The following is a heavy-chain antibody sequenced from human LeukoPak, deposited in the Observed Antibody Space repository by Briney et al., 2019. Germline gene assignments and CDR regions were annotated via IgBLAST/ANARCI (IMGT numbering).Heavy chain of an antibody. CDR3: ASSVSGGELDY. J-gene: IGHJ4*02. Sequence: SDTLSLTCTVSGGSLSSYYWSWIRQPPGKGLEWIGYIYYSGSTNYNPSLKSRVTISVDTSKNQFSLKLSSVTAADTAVYYCASSVSGGELDYWGQGTLVTVSS. CDR1: GGSLSSYY. D-gene: IGHD3-16*01. V-gene: IGHV4-59*07. CDR2: IYYSGST.